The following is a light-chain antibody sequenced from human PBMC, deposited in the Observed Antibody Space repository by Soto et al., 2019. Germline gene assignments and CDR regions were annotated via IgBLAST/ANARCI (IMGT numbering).Light chain of an antibody. V-gene: IGKV3-20*01. CDR2: GAS. J-gene: IGKJ5*01. CDR1: QSVSSSY. Sequence: EIVLTQSPGTLSLSPGERATLSCRASQSVSSSYLAWYQQKPGQAPRLLIYGASSRATGIPDRFSGSGSGTDLTLTISRLEPEDFAVYYCQQYGSSPRAITFGQGTRLEIK. CDR3: QQYGSSPRAIT.